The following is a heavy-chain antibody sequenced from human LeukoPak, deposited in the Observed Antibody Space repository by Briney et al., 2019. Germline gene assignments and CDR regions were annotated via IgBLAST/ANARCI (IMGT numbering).Heavy chain of an antibody. J-gene: IGHJ2*01. CDR2: ISAYNGNT. Sequence: ASVKVSCKASGYTFASYGISWVRQAPGQGLEWMGWISAYNGNTNYAQKLQGRVTMTTDTSTSTAYMELSSLRSEDTAVYYCASRKGYYDFWSGYDWYFDLWGRGTLVTVSS. V-gene: IGHV1-18*01. D-gene: IGHD3-3*01. CDR1: GYTFASYG. CDR3: ASRKGYYDFWSGYDWYFDL.